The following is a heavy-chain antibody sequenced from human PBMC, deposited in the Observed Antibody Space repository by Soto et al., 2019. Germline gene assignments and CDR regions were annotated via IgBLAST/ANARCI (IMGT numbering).Heavy chain of an antibody. J-gene: IGHJ4*02. CDR3: AKDSYNWNPVGDFDY. D-gene: IGHD1-20*01. V-gene: IGHV3-23*01. Sequence: EVQLLQSGGGLVQSGGSLRVSCEASGFSFSFYVMTWVRQAPGKGLEWVSGISGSGGSTYYADSVKGRFTISRDNSKNTLYLQMNSLRADDTAVYYCAKDSYNWNPVGDFDYWGQGIPVTVSS. CDR1: GFSFSFYV. CDR2: ISGSGGST.